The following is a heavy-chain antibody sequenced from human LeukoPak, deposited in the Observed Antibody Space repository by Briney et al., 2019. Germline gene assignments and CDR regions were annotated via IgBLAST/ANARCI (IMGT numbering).Heavy chain of an antibody. CDR1: GSTFTSYW. J-gene: IGHJ6*03. D-gene: IGHD3-16*01. CDR3: ARQGDYYMDV. Sequence: GESLQISCQGSGSTFTSYWIGWVRQMPGKGLKWMGIVYPGDSDTRYSPSFEGQVTISVDKSISTAYLQWSSLKASDTAMYYCARQGDYYMDVWAKGTTVTVSS. CDR2: VYPGDSDT. V-gene: IGHV5-51*01.